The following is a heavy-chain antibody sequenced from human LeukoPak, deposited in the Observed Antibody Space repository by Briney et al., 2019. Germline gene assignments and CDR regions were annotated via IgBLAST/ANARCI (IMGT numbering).Heavy chain of an antibody. J-gene: IGHJ6*03. D-gene: IGHD2-15*01. Sequence: ASVKVSCKASGYTFTSYGISWVRQAPGQGLEWMGWISAYNGNTNYAQKLQGRVTMTTDTSTSTAYMELRSLRSDDTAVYYCARRGPRGYCSGGSCDNYYYYYMDVWGKGTTVTVSS. CDR2: ISAYNGNT. CDR1: GYTFTSYG. CDR3: ARRGPRGYCSGGSCDNYYYYYMDV. V-gene: IGHV1-18*01.